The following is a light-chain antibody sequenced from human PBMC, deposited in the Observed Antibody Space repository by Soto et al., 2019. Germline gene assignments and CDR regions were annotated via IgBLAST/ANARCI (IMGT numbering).Light chain of an antibody. CDR2: DIS. V-gene: IGKV3-11*01. CDR1: QSVSSY. J-gene: IGKJ5*01. Sequence: EIVFTQSPSTLSLSPGERATLSCRASQSVSSYLAWYQQKPGQAPRLVIYDISHRATGIPARFSGSGSGTDFTLTISSLEPEDFAVYYCQVRSNWRYTFGQGTRLEIK. CDR3: QVRSNWRYT.